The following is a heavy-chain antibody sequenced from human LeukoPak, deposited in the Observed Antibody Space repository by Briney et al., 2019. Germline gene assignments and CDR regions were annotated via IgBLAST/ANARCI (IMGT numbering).Heavy chain of an antibody. CDR2: ISPSGGST. V-gene: IGHV1-46*01. CDR1: GYTFTSNY. CDR3: ARDQRRGFYYDSSGTLGNY. Sequence: GASVKVSCKAFGYTFTSNYMHWVRQAPGQGPEWMGVISPSGGSTTYAQKFQGRVTMTRDTSISTAYMELRSLRSDDTAVYYCARDQRRGFYYDSSGTLGNYWGQGTLVTVSS. J-gene: IGHJ4*02. D-gene: IGHD3-22*01.